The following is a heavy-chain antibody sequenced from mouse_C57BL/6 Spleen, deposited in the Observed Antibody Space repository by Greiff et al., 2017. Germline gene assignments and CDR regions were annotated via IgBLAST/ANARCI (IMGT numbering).Heavy chain of an antibody. Sequence: EVQLVESGGGLVQPKGSLKLSCAASGFTFNTYAMHWVRQAPGKGLEWVARIRSKSSNYATYYADSVKDRFTISRDDSQSMLYLQMNNLETEDTAMYYCVREGYDGYVWYFDVWGTGATVTVSS. CDR2: IRSKSSNYAT. CDR1: GFTFNTYA. V-gene: IGHV10-3*01. CDR3: VREGYDGYVWYFDV. D-gene: IGHD2-3*01. J-gene: IGHJ1*03.